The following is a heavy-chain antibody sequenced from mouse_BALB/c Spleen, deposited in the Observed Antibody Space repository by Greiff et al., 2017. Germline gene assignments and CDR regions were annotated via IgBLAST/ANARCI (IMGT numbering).Heavy chain of an antibody. CDR3: ARGRGSSPWFAY. D-gene: IGHD1-1*01. Sequence: EVHLVESGGGLVKPGGSLKLSCAASGFTFSSYAMSWVRQTPEKRLEWVASISSGGSTYYPDSVKGRFTISRDNARNILYLQMSSLRSEDTAMYYCARGRGSSPWFAYWGQGTLVTVSA. CDR1: GFTFSSYA. V-gene: IGHV5-6-5*01. J-gene: IGHJ3*01. CDR2: ISSGGST.